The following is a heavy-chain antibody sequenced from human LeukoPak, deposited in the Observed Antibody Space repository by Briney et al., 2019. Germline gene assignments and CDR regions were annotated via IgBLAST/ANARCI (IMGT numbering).Heavy chain of an antibody. Sequence: GGSLRLSCAASGFTVSSNSMSWVRQAPGKGLECVGFIQSKTDGGTTDSATPVKGRFTVTRDDSKNTLYLQMNSLKTEDTAVYYCTTWSSQFDHWGQGTLVTVSS. CDR3: TTWSSQFDH. CDR2: IQSKTDGGTT. J-gene: IGHJ4*02. D-gene: IGHD6-6*01. V-gene: IGHV3-15*01. CDR1: GFTVSSNS.